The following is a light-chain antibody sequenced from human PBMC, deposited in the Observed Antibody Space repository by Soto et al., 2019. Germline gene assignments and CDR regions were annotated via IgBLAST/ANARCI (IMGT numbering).Light chain of an antibody. CDR1: QSVSSSY. CDR3: QQYGSSPNT. CDR2: GAS. J-gene: IGKJ1*01. V-gene: IGKV3-20*01. Sequence: EIVLTQSRGTLSLSPGERATLSCRASQSVSSSYLAWYQQKPGQAPRPLIYGASSRATGIPDRFSGSGSGTDFTLTLSRLEPEDFAVYYCQQYGSSPNTFGQGTKVEIK.